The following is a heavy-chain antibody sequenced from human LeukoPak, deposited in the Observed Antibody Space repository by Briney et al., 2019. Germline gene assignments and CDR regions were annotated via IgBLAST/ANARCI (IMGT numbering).Heavy chain of an antibody. V-gene: IGHV3-23*01. D-gene: IGHD1-14*01. CDR3: AKGKVNHDGAFDL. CDR1: GFSFRSYT. CDR2: ISASGVSA. Sequence: PAGGSLRLSCEGSGFSFRSYTMTWVRQVSGKGLEWVSTISASGVSAHYAVSVKGRFTISRDNSKNTFYMQMNSLRAEDTAVYYCAKGKVNHDGAFDLWGQGAMVTVSS. J-gene: IGHJ3*01.